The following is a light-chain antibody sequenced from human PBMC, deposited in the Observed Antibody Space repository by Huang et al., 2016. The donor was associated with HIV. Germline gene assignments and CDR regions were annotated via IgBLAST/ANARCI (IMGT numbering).Light chain of an antibody. CDR1: QSVLNY. Sequence: EIVLTQSPATLSLSPGERATLSCRVSQSVLNYLGWYQQKPGQPPRLLIYDTSNRATGIPARFSGSGSGTDFTLTISSLEPEDFAVYYCQHRSSWPLTFGGGTKVEIK. CDR3: QHRSSWPLT. J-gene: IGKJ4*01. V-gene: IGKV3-11*01. CDR2: DTS.